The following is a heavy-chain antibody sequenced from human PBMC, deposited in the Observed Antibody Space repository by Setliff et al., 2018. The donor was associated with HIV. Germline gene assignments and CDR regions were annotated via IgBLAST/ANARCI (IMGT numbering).Heavy chain of an antibody. Sequence: SETLSLTCTVSGASITSHYWSWIRQSPGRELEWTGNIHYTGTTHYNPSLKSRVTMSVDTSKNHVSLKLSSVTAADTAVYYCARHNCGTTACYGVVVWGQGTMVTVSS. CDR3: ARHNCGTTACYGVVV. J-gene: IGHJ3*01. D-gene: IGHD2-2*01. CDR1: GASITSHY. CDR2: IHYTGTT. V-gene: IGHV4-59*11.